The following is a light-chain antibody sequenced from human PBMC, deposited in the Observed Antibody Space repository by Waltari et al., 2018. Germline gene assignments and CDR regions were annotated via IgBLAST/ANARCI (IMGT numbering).Light chain of an antibody. CDR1: QTIYNN. CDR2: AAS. Sequence: IQMTQSPSALSASVGDRVTISCRASQTIYNNLAWYQQKPGKAPKLLIYAASTLQSGIPSRFSGSGSGKDFTLTINSLQPGDSAVYYCQHYYDNPLTFGGGTKVEFK. J-gene: IGKJ4*01. CDR3: QHYYDNPLT. V-gene: IGKV1-6*01.